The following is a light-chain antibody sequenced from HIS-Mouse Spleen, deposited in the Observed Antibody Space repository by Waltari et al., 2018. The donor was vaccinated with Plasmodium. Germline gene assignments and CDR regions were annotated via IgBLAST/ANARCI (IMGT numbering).Light chain of an antibody. V-gene: IGLV3-10*01. CDR2: EDS. CDR3: YSTDSSGNHRV. J-gene: IGLJ3*02. CDR1: ALPKKS. Sequence: SYELTQPPSVSVSPGQTARITCSGIALPKKSAYWYQQKSGQAPGLVIYEDSKRPSGIPERFSGSSSGTMATLTISGAQVEDEADYYCYSTDSSGNHRVFGGGTKLTVL.